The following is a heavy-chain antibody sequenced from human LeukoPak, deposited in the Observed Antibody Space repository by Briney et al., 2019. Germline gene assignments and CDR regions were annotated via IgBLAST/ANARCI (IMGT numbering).Heavy chain of an antibody. Sequence: GGSLRLSCAASGFTFSSYEMNWVRQAPGKGLEWVSYISSSGSTIHYADSVKDRFTISRDNAKNSLYLQMNSLRAEDTAVYYCAKAPVTSCSGAFCYPFDSWGQGTLVTVSS. J-gene: IGHJ4*02. CDR1: GFTFSSYE. D-gene: IGHD2-15*01. V-gene: IGHV3-48*03. CDR3: AKAPVTSCSGAFCYPFDS. CDR2: ISSSGSTI.